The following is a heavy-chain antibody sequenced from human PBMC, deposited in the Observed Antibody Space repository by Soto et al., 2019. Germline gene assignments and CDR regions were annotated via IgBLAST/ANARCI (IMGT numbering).Heavy chain of an antibody. CDR3: ARMRSSGPYYGMDV. V-gene: IGHV1-18*01. CDR1: GYTLTSYG. D-gene: IGHD6-19*01. CDR2: ISAYNGNT. Sequence: ASVKVSCKASGYTLTSYGISWVRQAPGQGLEWMGWISAYNGNTNYAQKLQGRVTMTTDTSTSTAYMELRSLRSDDTAVYYCARMRSSGPYYGMDVWGQGTTVTVSS. J-gene: IGHJ6*02.